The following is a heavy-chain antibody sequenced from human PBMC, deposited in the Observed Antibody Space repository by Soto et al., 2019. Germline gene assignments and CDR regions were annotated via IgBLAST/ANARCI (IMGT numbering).Heavy chain of an antibody. CDR3: ARDGSYYDILTGNFDY. CDR2: ISSSSSYI. D-gene: IGHD3-9*01. Sequence: GGSLRLSCAASGFTFSSYSMNWVRQAPGKGLEWVSSISSSSSYIYYADSVKGRFTISRDNAKNSLYLQMNSLRAEDTAVYYCARDGSYYDILTGNFDYWGQGTLVTVSS. J-gene: IGHJ4*02. CDR1: GFTFSSYS. V-gene: IGHV3-21*01.